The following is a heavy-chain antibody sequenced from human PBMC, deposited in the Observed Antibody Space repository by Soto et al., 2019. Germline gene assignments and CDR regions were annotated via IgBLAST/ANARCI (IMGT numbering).Heavy chain of an antibody. CDR1: GFTFSSFW. J-gene: IGHJ4*02. CDR2: IKQDGSEK. Sequence: GGSLRLSCAASGFTFSSFWMTWVRQAPGKGLEWVANIKQDGSEKYYVDSVKGRFTISRDNARNSLFLEMKSLRSEDTAVYSCVRDCSGSYLEGFDYWGQGTLVTVSS. CDR3: VRDCSGSYLEGFDY. D-gene: IGHD1-26*01. V-gene: IGHV3-7*01.